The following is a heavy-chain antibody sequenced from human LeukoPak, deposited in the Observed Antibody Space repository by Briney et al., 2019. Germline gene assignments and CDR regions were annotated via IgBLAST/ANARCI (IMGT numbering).Heavy chain of an antibody. D-gene: IGHD3-3*01. V-gene: IGHV3-30-3*01. J-gene: IGHJ4*02. CDR3: ARAPYDFWSGYLDY. Sequence: GRSLRLSCAASGFTFSSYAMHWVRQAPGKGLEWVAVISYDGSNKYYADSVKGRFTISRDNSKNTLYLQMNSLGAEDTAVYYCARAPYDFWSGYLDYWGQGTLVTVSS. CDR1: GFTFSSYA. CDR2: ISYDGSNK.